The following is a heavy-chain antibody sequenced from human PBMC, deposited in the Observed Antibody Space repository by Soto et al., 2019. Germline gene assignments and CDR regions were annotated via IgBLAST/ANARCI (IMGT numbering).Heavy chain of an antibody. CDR1: GDSVSSNSAA. CDR3: AREGYSYGYNVFFDY. D-gene: IGHD5-18*01. Sequence: PSQTLSLTCAIPGDSVSSNSAAWNWIRQSPSRGLEWLGRTYYRSKWYNDYAVSVKSRITINPDTSKNQFSLQLNSVTPEDTAVYYCAREGYSYGYNVFFDYWGQGTLVTVSS. CDR2: TYYRSKWYN. V-gene: IGHV6-1*01. J-gene: IGHJ4*02.